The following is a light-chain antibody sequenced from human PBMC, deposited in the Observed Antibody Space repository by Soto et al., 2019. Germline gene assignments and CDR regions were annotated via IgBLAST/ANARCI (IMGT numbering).Light chain of an antibody. CDR2: GAS. J-gene: IGKJ1*01. CDR3: QQYGSSPSWT. V-gene: IGKV3-20*01. CDR1: QSVSSSY. Sequence: DIVLTQSPGTLSLSTGERATLSCRASQSVSSSYLAWYQQKPGQAPRLLIYGASSRATGIPDRFSGSGSGTDFTRTISRLEPEDFAVYYCQQYGSSPSWTFGQGTKVEIK.